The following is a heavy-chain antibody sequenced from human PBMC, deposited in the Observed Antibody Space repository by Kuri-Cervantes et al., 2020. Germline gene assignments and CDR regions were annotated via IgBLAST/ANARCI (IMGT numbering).Heavy chain of an antibody. CDR3: ARGGDREMVELAVGY. CDR1: GFTFSSYA. Sequence: GGSLRLSCAASGFTFSSYAMHWVRQAPGKGLEWVAVISYDGSNKYYADSVKGRFTISRDNSKNTLFLQVNSLRVEDTAVYFCARGGDREMVELAVGYWGQGTLVTVSS. V-gene: IGHV3-30-3*01. J-gene: IGHJ4*02. CDR2: ISYDGSNK. D-gene: IGHD1-7*01.